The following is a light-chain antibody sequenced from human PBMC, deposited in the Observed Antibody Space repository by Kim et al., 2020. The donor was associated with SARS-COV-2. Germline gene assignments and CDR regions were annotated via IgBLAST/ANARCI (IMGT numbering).Light chain of an antibody. V-gene: IGKV3-20*01. J-gene: IGKJ4*01. CDR1: QSVSSSY. CDR2: GAS. CDR3: QQYGSSPFD. Sequence: EIVLTQSPGTLSLSPGERATLSCRASQSVSSSYLAWYQQKPGQAPRLLIDGASSRATGIPDRFSGSGSGTDFTLTISRLEPEDFAVYYCQQYGSSPFDFGGGTKVDIK.